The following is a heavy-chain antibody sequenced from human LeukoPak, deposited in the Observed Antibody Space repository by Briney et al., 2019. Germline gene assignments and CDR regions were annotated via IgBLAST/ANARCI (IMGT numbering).Heavy chain of an antibody. CDR3: TRHAVGASGY. D-gene: IGHD1-26*01. J-gene: IGHJ4*02. Sequence: GGSLRLSSAASGFTFSGSAMDWVRQASGKGLEWVGRIRSKANSYATAYAAAVKRSFTISRDDSKNTAYLQMNSLKTEDTAVYYCTRHAVGASGYWGQGTLVTVSS. CDR2: IRSKANSYAT. CDR1: GFTFSGSA. V-gene: IGHV3-73*01.